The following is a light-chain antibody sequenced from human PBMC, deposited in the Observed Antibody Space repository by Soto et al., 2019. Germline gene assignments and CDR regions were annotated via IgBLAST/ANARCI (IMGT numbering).Light chain of an antibody. V-gene: IGKV3-20*01. J-gene: IGKJ1*01. CDR2: CAS. Sequence: EIVLTQSPGTLSLSPGERATLSCRVSQSVSSSYLAWYQQKPGQAPRLLIYCASSRATGIPDRFSGSGSGTDFTLTISRLEPEDFAVYYCQQYGSSRWTFGQGTKVDIK. CDR1: QSVSSSY. CDR3: QQYGSSRWT.